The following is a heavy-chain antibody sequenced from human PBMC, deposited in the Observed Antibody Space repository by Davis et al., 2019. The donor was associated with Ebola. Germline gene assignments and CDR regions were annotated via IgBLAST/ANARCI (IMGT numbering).Heavy chain of an antibody. V-gene: IGHV1-18*01. J-gene: IGHJ6*03. Sequence: AASVKVSCKASGYTFTSFGISWVRQAPGQGLEWMGWISAYNGNTNYAQKLQGRVTMTTDTSTRTAYMELSSLRSEDTAVYYCARGSVYFRYYYYYYYMDVWGKGTTVTVSS. D-gene: IGHD2/OR15-2a*01. CDR2: ISAYNGNT. CDR3: ARGSVYFRYYYYYYYMDV. CDR1: GYTFTSFG.